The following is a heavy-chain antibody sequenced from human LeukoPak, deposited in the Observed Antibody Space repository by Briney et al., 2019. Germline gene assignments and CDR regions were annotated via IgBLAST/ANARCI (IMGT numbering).Heavy chain of an antibody. Sequence: PSETLSLTCAVFGGSLSDDYWNCIRQSPGKGLEGIGEINHSGSTNYKPSLKSRVTISVDTSKNQFSLKLSSVTAADTAVYYCARGKKGYYYYYMDVWGKGTTVTVSS. J-gene: IGHJ6*03. CDR2: INHSGST. CDR1: GGSLSDDY. V-gene: IGHV4-34*01. CDR3: ARGKKGYYYYYMDV.